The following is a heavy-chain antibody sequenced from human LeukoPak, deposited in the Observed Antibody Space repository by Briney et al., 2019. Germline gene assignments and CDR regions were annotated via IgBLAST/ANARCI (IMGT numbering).Heavy chain of an antibody. V-gene: IGHV4-59*01. D-gene: IGHD5-24*01. CDR2: IYYSGST. J-gene: IGHJ4*02. CDR1: GASISSYY. Sequence: SETLSLTCTVSGASISSYYWSWIRQPPGKGLEWIGYIYYSGSTNYNPSLKSRVIISVDTSKNQLSLKLSSVTAADTAVYYCARAGDGYNPLNYWGQGTLVTVSS. CDR3: ARAGDGYNPLNY.